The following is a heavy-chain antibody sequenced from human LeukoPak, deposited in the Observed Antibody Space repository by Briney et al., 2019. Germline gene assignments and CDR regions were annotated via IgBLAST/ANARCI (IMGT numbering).Heavy chain of an antibody. CDR1: GFTFCRYA. V-gene: IGHV3-23*01. CDR2: ISGRGGCT. CDR3: TNPPYGDDFWSGYYYFDY. Sequence: GGSLSLSCAASGFTFCRYAMSWVREAPGNGLEWVSAISGRGGCTYYADSVKGRFTISRDNPKNTLYLQMNRLRAEDTAVYYCTNPPYGDDFWSGYYYFDYWGQGTLATVSS. J-gene: IGHJ4*02. D-gene: IGHD3-3*01.